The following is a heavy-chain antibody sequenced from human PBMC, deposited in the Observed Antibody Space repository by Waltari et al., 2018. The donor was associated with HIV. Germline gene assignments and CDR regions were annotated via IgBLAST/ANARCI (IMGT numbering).Heavy chain of an antibody. J-gene: IGHJ4*02. Sequence: QVQLQQWGAGLLKPSETLSFTCPVYGEPFDGYYWSWIRQPPGKRLEWMGEINHRRNTNYNPSLKSRLTMSVDASKNQFSLNLNSVTAADTGVYYCARRALWLRPVYYFDYWGQGALVTVSS. CDR1: GEPFDGYY. D-gene: IGHD5-12*01. CDR3: ARRALWLRPVYYFDY. CDR2: INHRRNT. V-gene: IGHV4-34*01.